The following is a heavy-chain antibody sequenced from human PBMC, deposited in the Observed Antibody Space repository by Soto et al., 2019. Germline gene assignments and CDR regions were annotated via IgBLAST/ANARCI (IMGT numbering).Heavy chain of an antibody. CDR1: GGSISSSNW. D-gene: IGHD2-8*02. CDR2: IYHSGST. CDR3: ARVQGLVVLNWFDP. Sequence: ASETLSLTCAVSGGSISSSNWWSWVRQPPGKGLEWIGEIYHSGSTNYNPSLKSRVTISVDKSKNQFSLKLSSVTAADTAVYYCARVQGLVVLNWFDPWGQGTLVTVSS. J-gene: IGHJ5*02. V-gene: IGHV4-4*02.